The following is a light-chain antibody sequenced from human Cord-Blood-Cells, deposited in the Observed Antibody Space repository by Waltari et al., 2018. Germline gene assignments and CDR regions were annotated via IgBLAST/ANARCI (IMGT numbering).Light chain of an antibody. J-gene: IGKJ1*01. V-gene: IGKV2-28*01. CDR3: MQALQTTWT. Sequence: IGMTQSPLSLPVTPGEPASISCRSSQSLLHSNGYNYLDWYMQKPGQSPQLLIYLGSNRASGVPDRFSGSGSGTDFTLKISRVEAEDVGVYYCMQALQTTWTFGQGTKVEIK. CDR2: LGS. CDR1: QSLLHSNGYNY.